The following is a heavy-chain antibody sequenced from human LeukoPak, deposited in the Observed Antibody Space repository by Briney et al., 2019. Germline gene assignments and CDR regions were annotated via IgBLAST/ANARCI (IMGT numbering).Heavy chain of an antibody. J-gene: IGHJ4*02. CDR1: GFTFSDYG. D-gene: IGHD4-17*01. CDR3: AKDHAATVPTYYFDY. CDR2: ISYDGSDK. V-gene: IGHV3-30*18. Sequence: PGGSLRPSCSASGFTFSDYGMHSVRQAPGKGLEWVAVISYDGSDKHFAGSVKGRFTISRDNSNNTLYMQMNSLRAEDTAVYYCAKDHAATVPTYYFDYWGQGTLVTVSS.